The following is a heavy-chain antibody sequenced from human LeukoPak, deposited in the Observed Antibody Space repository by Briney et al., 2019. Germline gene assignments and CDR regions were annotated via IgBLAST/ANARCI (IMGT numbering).Heavy chain of an antibody. CDR3: ARRYSYGYYYYYMDV. V-gene: IGHV4-59*01. CDR2: IYYSGST. CDR1: GGSISSYY. Sequence: SETLSLTCTVSGGSISSYYWSWIRQPPGKGLEWIGYIYYSGSTNYNPSLKSRVTISVDTSKNQFSLKLSSVTAADTAVYYCARRYSYGYYYYYMDVWGKGTTVTVSS. D-gene: IGHD5-18*01. J-gene: IGHJ6*03.